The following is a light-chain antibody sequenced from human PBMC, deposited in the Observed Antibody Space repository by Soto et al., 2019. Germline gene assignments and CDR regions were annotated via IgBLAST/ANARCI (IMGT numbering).Light chain of an antibody. J-gene: IGKJ4*01. CDR3: QQYGSSHLT. CDR1: HSVSSSY. Sequence: EIVLTQSPGTLSLSPGERATLSCRASHSVSSSYLAWYQQKPGQAPRLLIYGASSRATGIPDRFSGSGSGTDLTLNISRLEPEDFAVYYCQQYGSSHLTFGGGTKVEIK. V-gene: IGKV3-20*01. CDR2: GAS.